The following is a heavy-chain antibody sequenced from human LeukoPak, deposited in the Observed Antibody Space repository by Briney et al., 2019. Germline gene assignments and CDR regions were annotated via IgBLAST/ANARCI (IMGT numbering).Heavy chain of an antibody. CDR2: IYYSGST. V-gene: IGHV4-31*03. D-gene: IGHD6-13*01. J-gene: IGHJ4*02. Sequence: PSQTLSLTCTVSGGSISSGGYYWSWIRQHPAKGLEWIGYIYYSGSTYYNPSLKSRVTISVDTSKNQFSLKLSSVTAADTAVYYCARTLRSIAAAYALDYWGQGTLVTVSS. CDR3: ARTLRSIAAAYALDY. CDR1: GGSISSGGYY.